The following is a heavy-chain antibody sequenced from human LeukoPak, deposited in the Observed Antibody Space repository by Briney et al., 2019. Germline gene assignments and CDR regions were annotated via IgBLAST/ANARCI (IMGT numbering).Heavy chain of an antibody. CDR3: AREGGSYYHPDAFDI. V-gene: IGHV4-61*02. CDR2: IYTSGST. Sequence: PSETLSLTCTVSGGSISSGSYYWSWIRQPAGKGLEWIGRIYTSGSTNYNPSLKSRVTMSVDTSKNQFSLKLSSVTAADTAVYYCAREGGSYYHPDAFDIWGQGTMVTVSS. CDR1: GGSISSGSYY. J-gene: IGHJ3*02. D-gene: IGHD1-26*01.